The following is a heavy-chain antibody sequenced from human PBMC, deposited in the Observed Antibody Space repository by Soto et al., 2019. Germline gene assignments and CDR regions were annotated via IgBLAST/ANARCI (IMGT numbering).Heavy chain of an antibody. Sequence: QVQLVQSGAEVKKPGSSVKVSCKASGGTFSSYAISWVRQAPGQGLEWMGGIIPIFGTANYAQKFQGRVXIXAXXSTSTAYMELSSLRSEDTAVYYCARGPSGQAILDYWGQGTLVTVSS. V-gene: IGHV1-69*12. D-gene: IGHD6-25*01. CDR3: ARGPSGQAILDY. J-gene: IGHJ4*02. CDR2: IIPIFGTA. CDR1: GGTFSSYA.